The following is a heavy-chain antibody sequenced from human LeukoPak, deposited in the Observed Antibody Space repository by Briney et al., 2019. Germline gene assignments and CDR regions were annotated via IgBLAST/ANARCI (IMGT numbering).Heavy chain of an antibody. Sequence: GGSLRLSCAASGFTCSSYWMSGVRQAPGRGLEWVANIKQAGSEKYYVDSVKGRFTISRDNAENSLYLQMNSLRAEDTAVYYCARARGFFDYWGQGTLVTVTS. CDR2: IKQAGSEK. D-gene: IGHD3-10*01. J-gene: IGHJ4*02. V-gene: IGHV3-7*01. CDR3: ARARGFFDY. CDR1: GFTCSSYW.